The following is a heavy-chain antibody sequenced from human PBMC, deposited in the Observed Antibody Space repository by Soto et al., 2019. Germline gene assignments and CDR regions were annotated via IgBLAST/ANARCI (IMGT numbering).Heavy chain of an antibody. CDR2: IWYDGSNK. V-gene: IGHV3-33*01. CDR1: GFTFSSYG. Sequence: GGSLRLSCAASGFTFSSYGMHWVRQAPGKGLEWVAVIWYDGSNKYYADSVKGRFTISRDNSKNTLYLQMNSLRAEDTAVYYCAREGRYYIWGSYRYPSGPNDAFDIWGQGTMVTVS. CDR3: AREGRYYIWGSYRYPSGPNDAFDI. D-gene: IGHD3-16*02. J-gene: IGHJ3*02.